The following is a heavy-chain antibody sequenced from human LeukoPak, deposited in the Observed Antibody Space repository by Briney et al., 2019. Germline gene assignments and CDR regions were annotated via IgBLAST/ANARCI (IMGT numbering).Heavy chain of an antibody. D-gene: IGHD6-13*01. V-gene: IGHV4-59*08. CDR2: IYYSGST. J-gene: IGHJ2*01. CDR1: GGSISSYY. Sequence: KASETLSLTCTVSGGSISSYYWSWIRQPPGKGLEWIGYIYYSGSTNYNPSLKSRVTISVDTSKNQFSLKLSSVTAADTAVYYCARRAGSSSWYLWWYFDLWGRGTLVTVSS. CDR3: ARRAGSSSWYLWWYFDL.